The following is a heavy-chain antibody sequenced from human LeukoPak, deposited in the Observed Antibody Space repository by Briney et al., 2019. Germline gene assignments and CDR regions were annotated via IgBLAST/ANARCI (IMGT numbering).Heavy chain of an antibody. J-gene: IGHJ6*04. CDR1: GFTFSSYE. Sequence: GRSLRLSCAASGFTFSSYEMNWVRQAPGKGLEWVSYISSSGSTIYYADSVKGRFTISRDNAKNSLYLQMNSLRAEDTAVYYCAESGYSYGYGGMDVWGKGTTVTVSS. CDR2: ISSSGSTI. D-gene: IGHD5-18*01. CDR3: AESGYSYGYGGMDV. V-gene: IGHV3-48*03.